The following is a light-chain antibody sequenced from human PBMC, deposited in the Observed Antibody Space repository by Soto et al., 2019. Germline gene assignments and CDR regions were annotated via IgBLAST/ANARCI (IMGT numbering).Light chain of an antibody. V-gene: IGKV1-33*01. J-gene: IGKJ3*01. CDR1: QDISNY. Sequence: DIQMTQSPSSLSASVGDRVTITCQASQDISNYLNWYQQKPGKAPKLLIYEASNLETGVPSRFSGSGSGTDFTFTISRLQPEDFGTYYCQQYDNLFTFGPGTKVDI. CDR2: EAS. CDR3: QQYDNLFT.